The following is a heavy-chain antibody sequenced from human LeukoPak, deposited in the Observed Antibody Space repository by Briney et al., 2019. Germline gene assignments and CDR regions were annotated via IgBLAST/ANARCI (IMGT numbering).Heavy chain of an antibody. CDR3: ARHWDITGYHEYFQN. CDR2: LSYSGST. Sequence: SETLSLTCAVSGGSINSGSYYWGWIRQPPGKGLEWIGSLSYSGSTYYNPSLKSRVTISVDTSKNQFSLKLSSVTAADTAVYYCARHWDITGYHEYFQNWGQGTLATVFS. J-gene: IGHJ1*01. CDR1: GGSINSGSYY. D-gene: IGHD3-9*01. V-gene: IGHV4-39*01.